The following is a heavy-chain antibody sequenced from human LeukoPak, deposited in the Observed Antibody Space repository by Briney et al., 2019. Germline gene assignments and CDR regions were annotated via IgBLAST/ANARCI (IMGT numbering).Heavy chain of an antibody. D-gene: IGHD6-19*01. CDR1: GFTFSSYS. CDR2: ISDSSSTI. J-gene: IGHJ4*02. V-gene: IGHV3-48*02. Sequence: GGSLRLSCAASGFTFSSYSMNWVRQAPGKRLEWVSYISDSSSTIYYVDSVKGRFTISRDNAKNSLYLQMNSLRDEDTAVYYCARDLKGTSGWYFGYWGQGTPVTVSS. CDR3: ARDLKGTSGWYFGY.